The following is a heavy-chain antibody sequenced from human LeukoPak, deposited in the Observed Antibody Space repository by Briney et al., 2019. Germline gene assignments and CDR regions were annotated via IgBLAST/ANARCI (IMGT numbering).Heavy chain of an antibody. D-gene: IGHD1-26*01. J-gene: IGHJ4*02. Sequence: GKSLRLSCTTSGFTFNTYAMHWVRQTPGKGLEWVAFIRYDGSNKYYADSVKGRFTISRDNSKNTLYLQMNSLRAEDTAVYYCAKDEGSGSYAFDYWGQGTLVTVSS. V-gene: IGHV3-30*02. CDR1: GFTFNTYA. CDR3: AKDEGSGSYAFDY. CDR2: IRYDGSNK.